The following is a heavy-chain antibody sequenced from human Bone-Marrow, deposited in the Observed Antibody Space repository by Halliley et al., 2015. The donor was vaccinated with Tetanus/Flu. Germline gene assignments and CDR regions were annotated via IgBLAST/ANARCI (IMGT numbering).Heavy chain of an antibody. D-gene: IGHD6-19*01. J-gene: IGHJ4*02. CDR1: GFTFSNYD. CDR2: ISSRGDIT. Sequence: SLRLSCVASGFTFSNYDMNWLRQAPGKGPEWVSSISSRGDITYYADSVEGRFTISRDNAKNSLSLQMNSLRVEDTALYYCARDGAVAGMIGDYWGQGTLVTVSS. CDR3: ARDGAVAGMIGDY. V-gene: IGHV3-48*03.